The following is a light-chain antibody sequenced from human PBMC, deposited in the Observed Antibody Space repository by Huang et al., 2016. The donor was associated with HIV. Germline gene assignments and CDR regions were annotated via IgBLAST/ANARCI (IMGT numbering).Light chain of an antibody. CDR1: ESILRK. J-gene: IGKJ2*01. V-gene: IGKV3-15*01. CDR3: QQYTKWPPYT. Sequence: VMTQSPATLSVSPGERATLSCRASESILRKLAWYQQRPGQPPRLLIYGASVRLSCIPDRLRGCGSGQEFSLTFRRMQSEDFAVYYCQQYTKWPPYTYGQGTKLEIK. CDR2: GAS.